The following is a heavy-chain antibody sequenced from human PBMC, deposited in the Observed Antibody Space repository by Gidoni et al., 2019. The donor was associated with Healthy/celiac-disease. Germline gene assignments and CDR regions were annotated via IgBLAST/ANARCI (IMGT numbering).Heavy chain of an antibody. CDR1: GGSFSGYY. J-gene: IGHJ6*02. V-gene: IGHV4-34*01. CDR3: ARGHGIAAAGTGNYYYGMDV. D-gene: IGHD6-13*01. CDR2: INHSGST. Sequence: QVQLQQWDAGLLKPSETLSLTCAVYGGSFSGYYWRWIRQPPGKGLEWIGEINHSGSTNYNPSLKSRVTISVDTSKNQVSLKLSSVTAADTAVYYCARGHGIAAAGTGNYYYGMDVWGQGTTVTVSS.